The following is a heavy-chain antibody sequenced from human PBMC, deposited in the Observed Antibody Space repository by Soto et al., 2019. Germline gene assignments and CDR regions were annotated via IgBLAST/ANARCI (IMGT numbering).Heavy chain of an antibody. CDR1: GGSISSGGYY. CDR3: ARMIATVDWYFDL. J-gene: IGHJ2*01. Sequence: KPSETLSLTCTVSGGSISSGGYYWSWIRQHPGKGLEWIGYIYYSGSTYYNPSLKSRVTISVDTSKNQFSLKLSSVTAADTAVYYCARMIATVDWYFDLWGRGTLVTVYS. D-gene: IGHD4-17*01. V-gene: IGHV4-31*03. CDR2: IYYSGST.